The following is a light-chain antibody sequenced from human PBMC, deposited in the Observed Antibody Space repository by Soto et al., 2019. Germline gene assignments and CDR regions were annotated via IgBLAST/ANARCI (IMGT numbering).Light chain of an antibody. CDR3: GSYAGSYTWV. J-gene: IGLJ3*02. Sequence: QSVLTQPASVSGSPGQSITISCTGTSSDVGSRNLVSWYQQHPGKAPKLTIYEVTKWPSGVSNRFSGSKSGNTASLTIFGLQAEDEADYYCGSYAGSYTWVFGGGTKLTVL. V-gene: IGLV2-23*02. CDR1: SSDVGSRNL. CDR2: EVT.